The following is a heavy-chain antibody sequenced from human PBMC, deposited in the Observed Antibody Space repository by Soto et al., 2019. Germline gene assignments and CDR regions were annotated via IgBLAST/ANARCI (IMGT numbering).Heavy chain of an antibody. CDR1: GGSISSYY. J-gene: IGHJ5*01. V-gene: IGHV4-59*01. Sequence: QVQLQESGPGLVKPSETLSLTCTVSGGSISSYYWSWIRQPPGKGLEWIGFIFYSGSTSYNPSLKCRVTISIDTSEYQFSLKLNSVTAADTAVDYCASMIGDPVLSFDSWGQGTLVAVSS. CDR3: ASMIGDPVLSFDS. D-gene: IGHD3-10*02. CDR2: IFYSGST.